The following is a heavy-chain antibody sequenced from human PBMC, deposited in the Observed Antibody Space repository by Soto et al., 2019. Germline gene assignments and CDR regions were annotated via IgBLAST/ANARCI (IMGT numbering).Heavy chain of an antibody. V-gene: IGHV3-74*01. CDR3: GRGVWGAYGRDM. CDR2: IDGDGGRT. J-gene: IGHJ3*02. Sequence: EVQLVESGGGLVQPGGSLRLSCAASGFTFSSYWMHWVRQAPGKGLVWVSRIDGDGGRTNYADFVKGRFTISRDNARNTLYLQMNRLGVEETAVYYFGRGVWGAYGRDMWGQGTMVTVSS. D-gene: IGHD2-21*01. CDR1: GFTFSSYW.